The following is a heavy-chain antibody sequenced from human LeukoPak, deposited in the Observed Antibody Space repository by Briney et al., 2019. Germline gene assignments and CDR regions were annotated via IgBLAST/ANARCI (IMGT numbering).Heavy chain of an antibody. Sequence: SQTLSLTCTFSGRSISSGYYWGWIRQPPGKGLEWIGIIYHSGSPYYNPSLKSRVTISVDTSKNQFSLKLSSVTAADTAVYYCAVSEYYYGSGSYSNLDYWGQGTLVTVSS. CDR3: AVSEYYYGSGSYSNLDY. CDR1: GRSISSGYY. V-gene: IGHV4-38-2*02. CDR2: IYHSGSP. D-gene: IGHD3-10*01. J-gene: IGHJ4*02.